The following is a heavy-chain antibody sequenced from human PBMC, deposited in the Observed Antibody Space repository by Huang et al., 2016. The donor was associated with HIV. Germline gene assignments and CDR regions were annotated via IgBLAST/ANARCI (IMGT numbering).Heavy chain of an antibody. CDR3: ARHDPDYYGSGSYYNNPIY. D-gene: IGHD3-10*01. J-gene: IGHJ4*02. V-gene: IGHV4-39*01. CDR2: IYYRGST. CDR1: GGSFSSSFYY. Sequence: QLQLQESGPGLVKPSETLSLTCTVSGGSFSSSFYYWGWIRQPPGKGLEWIWTIYYRGSTYDNPSRNSLVTISVDTSKNQFSLKVSSVTAADTAVYYCARHDPDYYGSGSYYNNPIYWGQGTLVTVSS.